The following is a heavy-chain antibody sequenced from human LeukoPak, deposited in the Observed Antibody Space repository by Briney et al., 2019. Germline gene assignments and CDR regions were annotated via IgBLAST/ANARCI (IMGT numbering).Heavy chain of an antibody. J-gene: IGHJ4*02. D-gene: IGHD4-17*01. Sequence: GGSLRLSCAASGFTFSSYSMNWVRQAPGKGLEWVSYISSSGSTIYYADSVKGRFTISRDNSKNTLYLQMNSLRAEDTAVYYCAKVDYGDPNWDSWGPGTLVTVSS. CDR3: AKVDYGDPNWDS. V-gene: IGHV3-48*01. CDR2: ISSSGSTI. CDR1: GFTFSSYS.